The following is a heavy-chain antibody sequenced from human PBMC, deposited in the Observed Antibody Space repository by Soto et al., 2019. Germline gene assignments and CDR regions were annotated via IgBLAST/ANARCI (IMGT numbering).Heavy chain of an antibody. CDR2: INPNSGVT. Sequence: QVQLVQSGAEVRKPGASVTVSCRSSGDSFNDYYIHWVRQAPGQGLEWMVWINPNSGVTKYAQKFQGWVSMTRDTSIRTVYMQLNRLRSDDTAVYYCARESGGATATLDYYYFYMDVWGTGTTVTVSS. CDR3: ARESGGATATLDYYYFYMDV. V-gene: IGHV1-2*04. CDR1: GDSFNDYY. D-gene: IGHD5-12*01. J-gene: IGHJ6*03.